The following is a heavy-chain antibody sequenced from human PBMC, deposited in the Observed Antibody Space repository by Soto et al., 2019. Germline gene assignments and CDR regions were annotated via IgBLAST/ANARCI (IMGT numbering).Heavy chain of an antibody. D-gene: IGHD1-1*01. J-gene: IGHJ5*02. CDR1: GYSFYNSG. Sequence: ASVKVACQTSGYSFYNSGISWVRQAPGQGLEWMGWISVYSGYAHYAQKFQGRVIMTADTFTSTSYMELRGLRSDDTTMYYCSKNGTTWFAAWGQGTLVTVSS. CDR3: SKNGTTWFAA. V-gene: IGHV1-18*01. CDR2: ISVYSGYA.